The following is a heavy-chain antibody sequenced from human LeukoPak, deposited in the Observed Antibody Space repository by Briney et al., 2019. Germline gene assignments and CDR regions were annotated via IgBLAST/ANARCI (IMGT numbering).Heavy chain of an antibody. V-gene: IGHV3-48*02. D-gene: IGHD3-16*01. CDR3: ARDHNWGFDY. J-gene: IGHJ4*02. CDR1: GFTFSSYS. Sequence: GGSLRLSCAASGFTFSSYSMNWVRQTPGKGLEWVSYITDSGGANYYADSVKGRFTISRDNAKNSLYLQVSTLRDEDTGIYYCARDHNWGFDYWGQGALVTVSS. CDR2: ITDSGGAN.